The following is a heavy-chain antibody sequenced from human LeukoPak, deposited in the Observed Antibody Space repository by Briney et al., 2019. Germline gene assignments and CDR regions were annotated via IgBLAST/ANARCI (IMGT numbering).Heavy chain of an antibody. J-gene: IGHJ5*02. CDR1: GFTFSSYA. CDR2: INHSGST. V-gene: IGHV4-34*01. CDR3: ARHSIAAAGTDP. Sequence: PGGSLRLSCAASGFTFSSYAMSWIRQPPGKGLEWIGEINHSGSTNYNPSLKSRVTISVDTSKNQFSLKLSSVTAADTAVYYCARHSIAAAGTDPWGQGTLVTVSS. D-gene: IGHD6-13*01.